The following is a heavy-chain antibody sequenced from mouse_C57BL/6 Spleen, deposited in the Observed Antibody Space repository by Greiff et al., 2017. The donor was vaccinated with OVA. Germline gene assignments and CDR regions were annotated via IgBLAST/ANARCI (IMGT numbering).Heavy chain of an antibody. CDR2: FYPGSGSI. CDR3: ARHEAPYDYDETWFAY. J-gene: IGHJ3*01. CDR1: GYPFTAYT. Sequence: QVQLQPSGAELVKPGASVKLSCKASGYPFTAYTLHCVKQRSGQGLAWIGWFYPGSGSIKYNEKFKDKATLTAVKSSSTVYMELSRLTSEDSAVYFCARHEAPYDYDETWFAYWGQGTLVTVSA. D-gene: IGHD2-4*01. V-gene: IGHV1-62-2*01.